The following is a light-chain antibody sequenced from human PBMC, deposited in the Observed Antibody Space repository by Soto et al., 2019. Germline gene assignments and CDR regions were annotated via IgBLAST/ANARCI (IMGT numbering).Light chain of an antibody. J-gene: IGKJ1*01. CDR3: QQYGSSPWT. Sequence: EIVLTQSPATLSLSPGERATLSCRASQSVSATYLAWYQQRPAQPPRLLIYGTSTRSTGIPDRFIGSGSGTDFPLTSTRLEPEDFALYYCQQYGSSPWTFGQGTKVDIK. V-gene: IGKV3-20*01. CDR2: GTS. CDR1: QSVSATY.